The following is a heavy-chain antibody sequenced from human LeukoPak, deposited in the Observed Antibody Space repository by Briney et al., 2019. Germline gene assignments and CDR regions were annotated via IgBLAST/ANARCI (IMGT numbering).Heavy chain of an antibody. Sequence: SETLSLTCTVSGGSISSHYWCWVRQPPGKGLEWIGYIYDSGSTNYNPPLKSRVTISVDTSKNQFSLKLSSVTAADTAVHYCARLVAYCSSTSCSDYWGQGTLVTVSS. CDR3: ARLVAYCSSTSCSDY. V-gene: IGHV4-59*11. CDR2: IYDSGST. D-gene: IGHD2-2*01. CDR1: GGSISSHY. J-gene: IGHJ4*02.